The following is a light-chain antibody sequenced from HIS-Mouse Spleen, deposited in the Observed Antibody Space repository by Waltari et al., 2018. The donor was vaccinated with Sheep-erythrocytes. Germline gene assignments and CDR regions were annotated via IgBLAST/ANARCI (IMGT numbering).Light chain of an antibody. CDR3: QQYNSYSRT. CDR1: QIISSW. V-gene: IGKV1-5*03. J-gene: IGKJ2*01. Sequence: DIQMNQSPSTLSASVGDRVTITCRASQIISSWLAWYQQKPGKAPKLLIYKASSLESGVPSRFSGSGSGTEFTLTISSLQPDDFATYYCQQYNSYSRTFGQGTKLEIK. CDR2: KAS.